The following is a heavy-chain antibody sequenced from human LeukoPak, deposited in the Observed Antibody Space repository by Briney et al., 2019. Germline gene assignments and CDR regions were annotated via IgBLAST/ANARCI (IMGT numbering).Heavy chain of an antibody. CDR3: AKITKATTPNY. J-gene: IGHJ4*02. V-gene: IGHV3-23*01. CDR1: GLTISNYA. Sequence: GGSLRLSCAASGLTISNYAMNWVRQASGKGLEWVSGITDSGRKTYYADSVRGRFSISRDNSKSTVYLQMSDPRAEDTAVYYCAKITKATTPNYWGQGTLVTVSS. D-gene: IGHD4-17*01. CDR2: ITDSGRKT.